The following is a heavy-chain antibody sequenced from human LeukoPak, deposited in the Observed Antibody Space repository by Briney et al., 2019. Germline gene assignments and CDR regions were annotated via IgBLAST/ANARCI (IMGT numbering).Heavy chain of an antibody. J-gene: IGHJ3*01. CDR2: VYFTGRT. Sequence: SETLSLTCTVSGGSITDYYWSWIRQPPGKGPEWIAYVYFTGRTLYNPSLESRVTISVDTSKTQFSLRLTSVTAADTAVYYCARHIPVSYDAFDLWGRGTTVTLSS. CDR1: GGSITDYY. D-gene: IGHD6-19*01. CDR3: ARHIPVSYDAFDL. V-gene: IGHV4-59*08.